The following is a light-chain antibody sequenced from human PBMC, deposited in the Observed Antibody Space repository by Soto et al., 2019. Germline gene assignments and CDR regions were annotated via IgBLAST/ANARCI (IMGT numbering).Light chain of an antibody. J-gene: IGKJ1*01. CDR3: QQYYSYPRT. CDR2: AAS. CDR1: QGISSY. V-gene: IGKV1-8*01. Sequence: AIRMTQSPSSLSASTGDRVTITCRASQGISSYLAWYQQKTGKAPKLLIYAASTLQSGVPSRFSGSGSGTDLTLTISCLQSEDFATYYCQQYYSYPRTFGQGTKVEIK.